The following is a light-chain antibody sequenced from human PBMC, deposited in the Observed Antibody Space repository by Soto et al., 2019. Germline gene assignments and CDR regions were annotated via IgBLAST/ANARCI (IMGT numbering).Light chain of an antibody. Sequence: QPVLTQPPSVSGAPGQRVTISCTGSSSNIGAGYDVHWYQQLPGTAPKLLIYGNSNRPSGVPDRFSGSKSGTSASLAITGLQAEDEADYNSQSYDSSLSGSVVFGGGTKVTVL. CDR1: SSNIGAGYD. CDR2: GNS. CDR3: QSYDSSLSGSVV. V-gene: IGLV1-40*01. J-gene: IGLJ2*01.